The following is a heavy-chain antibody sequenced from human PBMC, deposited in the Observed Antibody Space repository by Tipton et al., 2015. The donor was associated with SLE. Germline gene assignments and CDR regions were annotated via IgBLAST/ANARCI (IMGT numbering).Heavy chain of an antibody. CDR3: ARHMTDDARGMDV. J-gene: IGHJ6*02. CDR2: IYYSGST. V-gene: IGHV4-39*07. D-gene: IGHD1-1*01. Sequence: TLSLTCTVSGGSISSSSYYWGWIRQPPGKGLEWIGSIYYSGSTYYNPSLKSRVTISVDTSKNQFSLKLSSVTAADTAVYYCARHMTDDARGMDVWGQGTTVTVSS. CDR1: GGSISSSSYY.